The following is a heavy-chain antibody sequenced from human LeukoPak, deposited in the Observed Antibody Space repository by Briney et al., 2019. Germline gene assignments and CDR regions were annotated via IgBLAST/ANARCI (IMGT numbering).Heavy chain of an antibody. J-gene: IGHJ4*02. D-gene: IGHD5-12*01. Sequence: SETLSLTCTVSGGSISSPYWTWIRQPAGKGLEWIGRFYTSGIANYNPSLKSRVTISVDTSNNQFSLKLSSVTAADTAVYYCARHGGGSSPTRWGYDLGTVDYWGQGTLVTVSS. CDR1: GGSISSPY. CDR2: FYTSGIA. CDR3: ARHGGGSSPTRWGYDLGTVDY. V-gene: IGHV4-4*07.